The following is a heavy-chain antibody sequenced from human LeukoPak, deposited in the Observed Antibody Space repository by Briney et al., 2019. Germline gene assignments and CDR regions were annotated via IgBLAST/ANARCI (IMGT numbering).Heavy chain of an antibody. CDR1: GFTFSSYE. V-gene: IGHV3-48*03. Sequence: PGGSLRLSCAASGFTFSSYEMNWVRQAPGKGLEWVSYISSSGSTIYYADSVKGRFTTSRDNAKNSLYLQMNSLRAEDTAVYYCARRGRAVGALGYWGQGTLVTVSS. J-gene: IGHJ4*02. CDR3: ARRGRAVGALGY. CDR2: ISSSGSTI. D-gene: IGHD1-26*01.